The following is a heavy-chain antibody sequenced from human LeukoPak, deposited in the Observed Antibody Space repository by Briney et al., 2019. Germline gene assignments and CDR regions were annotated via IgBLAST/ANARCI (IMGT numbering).Heavy chain of an antibody. CDR1: GYTFTSYD. D-gene: IGHD3-22*01. CDR3: ASTEKYYYDSSGFVLCDAFDI. V-gene: IGHV1-8*01. Sequence: GASVEVSCKASGYTFTSYDINWGRQATGQRLEWRGGMNPNSGNTGYAQKFQGRVTMTRNTSISTAYMELSSLRSEDTAVYYCASTEKYYYDSSGFVLCDAFDIWGQGTMVTVSS. CDR2: MNPNSGNT. J-gene: IGHJ3*02.